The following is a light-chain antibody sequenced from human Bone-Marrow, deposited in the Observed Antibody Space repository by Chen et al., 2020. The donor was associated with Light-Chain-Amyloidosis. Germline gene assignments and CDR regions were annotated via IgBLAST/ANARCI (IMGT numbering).Light chain of an antibody. Sequence: ETVMTQSPATLSESPGERATLSCRASQSVSSNLAWYQQKPGQAPRLLIYGASTRATGISARFSGSGSGTEFTLTISSLQSEDFAVYYCQQYNNWPPITFGQGTRLDIK. V-gene: IGKV3-15*01. CDR1: QSVSSN. J-gene: IGKJ5*01. CDR2: GAS. CDR3: QQYNNWPPIT.